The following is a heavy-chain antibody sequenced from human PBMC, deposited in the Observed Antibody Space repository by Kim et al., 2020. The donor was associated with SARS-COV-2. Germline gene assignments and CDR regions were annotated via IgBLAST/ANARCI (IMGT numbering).Heavy chain of an antibody. CDR2: IYYSGST. D-gene: IGHD2-21*02. Sequence: SETLSLTCTVSGGSISSGGYYWSWIRQHPGKGLEWIGYIYYSGSTYYNPSLKSRVTISVDTSKNQFSLKLSSVTAADTAVYYCAVGGNFFAFDIWGQGTMVTVSS. J-gene: IGHJ3*02. V-gene: IGHV4-31*03. CDR1: GGSISSGGYY. CDR3: AVGGNFFAFDI.